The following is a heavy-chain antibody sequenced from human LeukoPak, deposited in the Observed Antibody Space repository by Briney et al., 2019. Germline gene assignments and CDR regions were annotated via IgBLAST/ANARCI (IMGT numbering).Heavy chain of an antibody. V-gene: IGHV3-66*01. CDR1: GFTVSSNY. J-gene: IGHJ4*02. D-gene: IGHD3-22*01. CDR3: ARDQSNNYYDSSGYYDY. CDR2: IYSGGST. Sequence: GGSLRLSCAASGFTVSSNYMSWVRQAPGKGLEWVSVIYSGGSTYYADSVKGRFTISRDNSKNTLYLQMNSLRAEDTAAYYCARDQSNNYYDSSGYYDYWGQGTLVTVSS.